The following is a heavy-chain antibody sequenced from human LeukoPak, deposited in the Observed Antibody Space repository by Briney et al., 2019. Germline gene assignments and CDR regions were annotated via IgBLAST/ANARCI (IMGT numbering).Heavy chain of an antibody. Sequence: SQTLSLTCTVSGRSISSGGYYWSWIRQHPGKGLEWIGYIYYSGSTYYNPSLKSRVTISVDTSKNQFSLKLSSVTAADTAVYYCARDHCSGGSCYTPYWGQGTLVTVSS. J-gene: IGHJ4*02. CDR2: IYYSGST. V-gene: IGHV4-31*03. CDR1: GRSISSGGYY. D-gene: IGHD2-15*01. CDR3: ARDHCSGGSCYTPY.